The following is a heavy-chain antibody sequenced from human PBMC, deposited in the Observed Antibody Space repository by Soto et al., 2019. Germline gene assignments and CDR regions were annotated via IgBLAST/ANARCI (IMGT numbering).Heavy chain of an antibody. CDR2: INTNTGNP. CDR3: ARGVADFWSGYYLEDYAYGMDV. J-gene: IGHJ6*04. Sequence: ASVKVSCKASGYTFTSYAMNWVRQAPGQGLEWMGWINTNTGNPTYAQGFTGRFVFSLDTSVSTAYLQICSLKAEDTAVYYCARGVADFWSGYYLEDYAYGMDVWGKGATVTVSS. D-gene: IGHD3-3*01. V-gene: IGHV7-4-1*01. CDR1: GYTFTSYA.